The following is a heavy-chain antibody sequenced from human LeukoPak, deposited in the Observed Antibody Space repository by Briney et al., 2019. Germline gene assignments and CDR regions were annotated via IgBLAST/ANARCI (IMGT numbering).Heavy chain of an antibody. Sequence: SETLSLTCAVSGGSISSGGYSWSWIRQPPGKGLEWIGYIYHSGSTYYNPSLKSRVTISEDRSKNQFSLKLSSVTAADTAVYYCARGGYGDPFDYWGQGTLVTVSS. CDR3: ARGGYGDPFDY. CDR1: GGSISSGGYS. CDR2: IYHSGST. D-gene: IGHD4-17*01. J-gene: IGHJ4*02. V-gene: IGHV4-30-2*01.